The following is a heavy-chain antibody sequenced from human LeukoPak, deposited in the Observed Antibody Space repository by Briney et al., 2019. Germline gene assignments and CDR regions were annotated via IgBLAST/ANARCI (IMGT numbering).Heavy chain of an antibody. CDR3: ATGRYQLLIEDY. CDR1: GYTFTDYY. J-gene: IGHJ4*02. Sequence: ASVKISCKVSGYTFTDYYMHWVQQVPGKGLEWMGLVDPEDGETIYAEKFQGRVTITADTSTGTAYMELSSLRSEDTAVYYCATGRYQLLIEDYWGQGTLVTVSS. V-gene: IGHV1-69-2*01. CDR2: VDPEDGET. D-gene: IGHD2-2*01.